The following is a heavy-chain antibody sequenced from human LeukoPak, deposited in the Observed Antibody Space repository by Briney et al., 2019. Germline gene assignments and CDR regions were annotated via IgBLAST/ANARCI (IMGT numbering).Heavy chain of an antibody. CDR1: GFTFNNYA. CDR2: ISSSGGNT. D-gene: IGHD3-22*01. V-gene: IGHV3-23*01. CDR3: AAYYDSSGYSRTPINY. Sequence: PGGSLRLSCAASGFTFNNYAMIWVRQAPGKGLEWLSSISSSGGNTNYADSVKGRFTISRDNSKNTLYLEMNRLRVEDTATYYCAAYYDSSGYSRTPINYGGQGTLLPVSS. J-gene: IGHJ4*02.